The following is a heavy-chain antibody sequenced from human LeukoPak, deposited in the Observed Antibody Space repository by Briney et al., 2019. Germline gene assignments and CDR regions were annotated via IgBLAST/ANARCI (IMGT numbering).Heavy chain of an antibody. V-gene: IGHV4-61*02. CDR2: IYTTGNA. CDR1: GGSISSGDYY. J-gene: IGHJ5*02. Sequence: SETLSLTCTVSGGSISSGDYYWSWIRQPPGKGLEWIGRIYTTGNANYNPSLKSRVTMSIDTSKKQFSLSLSSVTAADTAVYYCARGKYYYDSNTSYRYFDPWGQGTLVTVSS. D-gene: IGHD3-22*01. CDR3: ARGKYYYDSNTSYRYFDP.